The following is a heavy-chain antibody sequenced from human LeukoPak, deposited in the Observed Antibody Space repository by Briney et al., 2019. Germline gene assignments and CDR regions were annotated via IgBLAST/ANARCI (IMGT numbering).Heavy chain of an antibody. V-gene: IGHV3-7*01. J-gene: IGHJ4*01. CDR1: GFTFSSYW. D-gene: IGHD3-16*02. CDR2: IKQDGSEK. CDR3: ARDRGYYDYVWGSYRLGYYFDY. Sequence: GGSLRLSCAASGFTFSSYWMSWVRQAPGKELEWVANIKQDGSEKYYVDSVKGRFTISRDNAKNSLYLQMNSLRAEDTAVYYCARDRGYYDYVWGSYRLGYYFDYWGHGTLVTVSS.